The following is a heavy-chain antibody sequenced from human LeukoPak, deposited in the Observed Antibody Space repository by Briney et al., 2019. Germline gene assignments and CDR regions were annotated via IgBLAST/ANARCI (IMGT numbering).Heavy chain of an antibody. CDR1: GYTFSSYS. V-gene: IGHV1-46*01. Sequence: ASVKVSCKASGYTFSSYSMHWVRQAPGQGLERMGIINPSGGSTSYAQKFQGRVIMTRDTSTSTVYMELSSLRSEDTAVYYCAREFYYESSAYGFEYWGQGTLVTVSS. D-gene: IGHD3-22*01. CDR3: AREFYYESSAYGFEY. CDR2: INPSGGST. J-gene: IGHJ4*02.